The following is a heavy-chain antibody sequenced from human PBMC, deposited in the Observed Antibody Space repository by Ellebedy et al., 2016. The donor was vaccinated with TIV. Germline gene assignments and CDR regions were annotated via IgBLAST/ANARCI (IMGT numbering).Heavy chain of an antibody. V-gene: IGHV3-7*01. CDR3: AREEAFSTGFDFFDY. CDR2: IKEDGREK. D-gene: IGHD4-17*01. J-gene: IGHJ4*02. CDR1: GFTFGSFW. Sequence: GGSLRLXXAASGFTFGSFWMSWVRQAPGKGLEWVANIKEDGREKYYVDSVKGRFTISRDNTKNSVSLQMNSLRADDTAVYYCAREEAFSTGFDFFDYWGQGTLVTVSS.